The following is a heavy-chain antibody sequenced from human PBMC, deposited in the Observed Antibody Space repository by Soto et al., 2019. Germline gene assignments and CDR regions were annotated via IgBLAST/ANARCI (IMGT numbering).Heavy chain of an antibody. J-gene: IGHJ4*02. CDR2: IYYSGST. Sequence: PSETLSLTCTVSGGSVSSGGCYWSWIRQPPGKGLEWIGYIYYSGSTNYNPSLKSRVTISVDTSKNQFSLKLSPVTAADTAVYYCATDGGGYNYVAYWGQGTLVTVSS. CDR3: ATDGGGYNYVAY. CDR1: GGSVSSGGCY. V-gene: IGHV4-61*08. D-gene: IGHD5-12*01.